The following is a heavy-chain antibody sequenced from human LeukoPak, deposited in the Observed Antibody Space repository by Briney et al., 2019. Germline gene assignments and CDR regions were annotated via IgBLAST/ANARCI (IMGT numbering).Heavy chain of an antibody. CDR3: ARSPATKKTIYYYYGMDV. D-gene: IGHD2-15*01. Sequence: GASGKVSCKASGGTFSSCAISWVRQAPGQGLEWMGRIIPIFGIANYAQKFQGRVTITADKSTSTAYMELSSLRSEDTAVYYCARSPATKKTIYYYYGMDVWGQGTTVTVSS. J-gene: IGHJ6*02. CDR1: GGTFSSCA. CDR2: IIPIFGIA. V-gene: IGHV1-69*04.